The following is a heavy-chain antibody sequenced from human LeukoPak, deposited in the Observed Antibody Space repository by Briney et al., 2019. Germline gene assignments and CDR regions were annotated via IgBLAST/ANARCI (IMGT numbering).Heavy chain of an antibody. CDR3: ARADCSSTSCYGRLIDY. CDR2: INHSGST. Sequence: ASQTLSLTCTVSGGSISSGDYYWSWIRQPPGKGLEWIGEINHSGSTNYNPSLKSRVTISVDTSKNQFSLKLSSVTAADTAVYYCARADCSSTSCYGRLIDYWGQGTLVTVSS. CDR1: GGSISSGDYY. V-gene: IGHV4-30-4*08. J-gene: IGHJ4*02. D-gene: IGHD2-2*01.